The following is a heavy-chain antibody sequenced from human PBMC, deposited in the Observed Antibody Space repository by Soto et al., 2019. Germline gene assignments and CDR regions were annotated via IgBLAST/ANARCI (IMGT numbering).Heavy chain of an antibody. CDR2: IYSGGST. CDR1: GLTVSSNY. J-gene: IGHJ4*02. D-gene: IGHD6-25*01. CDR3: ARDAYTSGSRPIT. Sequence: EVQLVESGGDLVQPGGSLRLSCAASGLTVSSNYMSWVRQAPGKGLEWVSVIYSGGSTYYADSVKGRFTISRDNSKNTLDLHMNSLRAEDTAVYYCARDAYTSGSRPITWGQGTLVTVSS. V-gene: IGHV3-66*01.